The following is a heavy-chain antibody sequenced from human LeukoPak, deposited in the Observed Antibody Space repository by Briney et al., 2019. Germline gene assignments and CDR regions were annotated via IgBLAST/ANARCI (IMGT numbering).Heavy chain of an antibody. J-gene: IGHJ3*02. CDR1: GYTFTSYY. CDR2: INPSGGST. D-gene: IGHD1-7*01. CDR3: ARLLSGTTGIDGYDI. Sequence: GASVNVSCMASGYTFTSYYMHWVRQAPGQGREWMGIINPSGGSTSYAQKFQGRVTMTRDTSTSTVYMGLSSLTSEDTAVYYCARLLSGTTGIDGYDIWGQGTMLTVSS. V-gene: IGHV1-46*01.